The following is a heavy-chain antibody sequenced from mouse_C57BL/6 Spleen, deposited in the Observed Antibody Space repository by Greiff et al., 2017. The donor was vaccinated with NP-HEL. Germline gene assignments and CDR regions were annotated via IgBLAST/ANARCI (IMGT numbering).Heavy chain of an antibody. CDR2: IDPETGGT. Sequence: VQLQQSGAELVRPGASVTLSCKASGYTFTDYEMHWVKQTPVHGLEWIGAIDPETGGTAYNQKFKGKAILTADKSSSTAYMELRSLTSEDSAFYYCTYYYGSSFAYWGQGTLVTVSA. J-gene: IGHJ3*01. CDR1: GYTFTDYE. CDR3: TYYYGSSFAY. D-gene: IGHD1-1*01. V-gene: IGHV1-15*01.